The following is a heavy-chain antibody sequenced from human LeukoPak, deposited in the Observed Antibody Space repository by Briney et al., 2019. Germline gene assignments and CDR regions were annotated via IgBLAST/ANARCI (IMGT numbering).Heavy chain of an antibody. CDR2: INTYNGDT. CDR1: GYTFTTYG. Sequence: ASVKVSCKASGYTFTTYGISWVRQAPGQGLEWMGWINTYNGDTSYAQKLQGRVTMTTDTSTSTAYMELRSLRSDDTAVYYCAREWWGYDVLTGDNWFDPWGQGTLVTVSS. V-gene: IGHV1-18*01. J-gene: IGHJ5*02. CDR3: AREWWGYDVLTGDNWFDP. D-gene: IGHD3-9*01.